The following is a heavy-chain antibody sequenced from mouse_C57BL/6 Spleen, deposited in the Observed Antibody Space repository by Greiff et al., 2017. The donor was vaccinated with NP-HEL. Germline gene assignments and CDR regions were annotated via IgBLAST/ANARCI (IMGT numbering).Heavy chain of an antibody. CDR2: LYPGSGST. CDR1: GYTFTSYW. J-gene: IGHJ2*01. V-gene: IGHV1-55*01. Sequence: QVQLQQPGAELVKPGASVKMSCKASGYTFTSYWITWVKQRPGQGLEWIGDLYPGSGSTNYNEKFKSKATLTVDTSSSTAYMQLSSLTSEDSAVYYCVITTVVATREYYFDYWGQGTTLTVSS. D-gene: IGHD1-1*01. CDR3: VITTVVATREYYFDY.